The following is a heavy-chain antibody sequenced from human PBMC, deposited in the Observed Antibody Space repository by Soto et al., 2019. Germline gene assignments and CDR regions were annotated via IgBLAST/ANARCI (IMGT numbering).Heavy chain of an antibody. CDR1: GFSFSSIW. Sequence: EVQLVESGGGLVQPGGSLRLSCAASGFSFSSIWMAWARQAPGKGLEWVANIKEDGSKRNYVDSVKGRFTISRDNARNSLSLQMNSLRADDTAVYYCAREGEHWGYSMDAWGKGTTVIVSS. CDR2: IKEDGSKR. V-gene: IGHV3-7*01. J-gene: IGHJ6*03. CDR3: AREGEHWGYSMDA. D-gene: IGHD3-16*01.